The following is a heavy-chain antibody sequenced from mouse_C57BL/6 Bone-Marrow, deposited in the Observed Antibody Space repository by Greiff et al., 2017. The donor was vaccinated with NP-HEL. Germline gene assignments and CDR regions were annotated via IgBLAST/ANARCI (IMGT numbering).Heavy chain of an antibody. Sequence: QVQLQQSGAELARPGASVKLSCKASGYTFTSYGISWVKQRTGQGLEWIGEIYPRSGNTYYNEKFKGKATLTADKSSSTAYMELRSLTSEDSAVYFCARIDNYYGSSYPWFAYWGQGTLVTVSA. CDR3: ARIDNYYGSSYPWFAY. V-gene: IGHV1-81*01. CDR2: IYPRSGNT. D-gene: IGHD1-1*01. CDR1: GYTFTSYG. J-gene: IGHJ3*01.